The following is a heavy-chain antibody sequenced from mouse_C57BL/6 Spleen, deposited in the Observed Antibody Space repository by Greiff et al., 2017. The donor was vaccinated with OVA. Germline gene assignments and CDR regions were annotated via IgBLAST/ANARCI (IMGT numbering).Heavy chain of an antibody. CDR1: GYTFTSYW. CDR3: ARPSHYYGSSPAWSAY. D-gene: IGHD1-1*01. V-gene: IGHV1-59*01. J-gene: IGHJ3*01. Sequence: QVQLQQPGAELVRPGTSVKLSCKASGYTFTSYWMHWVKQRPGQGLEWIGVIDPSDSYTNYNQKFKGKATLTVDTSSSTAYMQLSSLTSEDSAVYYCARPSHYYGSSPAWSAYWGQGTLVTVSA. CDR2: IDPSDSYT.